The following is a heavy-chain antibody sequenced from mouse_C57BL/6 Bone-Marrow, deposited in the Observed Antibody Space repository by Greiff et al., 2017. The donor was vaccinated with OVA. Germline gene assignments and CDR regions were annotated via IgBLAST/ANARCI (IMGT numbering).Heavy chain of an antibody. D-gene: IGHD1-1*01. CDR1: GYTFTSYW. J-gene: IGHJ4*01. CDR2: IDPSDSYT. Sequence: QVQLQQPGAELVKPGASVKLSCKASGYTFTSYWMQWVKQRPGQGLEWIGEIDPSDSYTNYNQKFKGKATLTVDTSSSTAYMQLSSLTSEDSAVYYCARDRHYGSSLYAMDYWGQGTSVTVSS. CDR3: ARDRHYGSSLYAMDY. V-gene: IGHV1-50*01.